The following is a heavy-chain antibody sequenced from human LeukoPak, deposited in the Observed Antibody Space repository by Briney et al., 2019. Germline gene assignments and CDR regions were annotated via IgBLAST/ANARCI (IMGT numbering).Heavy chain of an antibody. CDR1: GYTLTELS. CDR2: FDPEDGET. V-gene: IGHV1-24*01. J-gene: IGHJ4*02. CDR3: ATVSDYYGSGSHDY. Sequence: ASVKVSCKVSGYTLTELSMHWVRQAPGKGLEWMGGFDPEDGETIYAQKFQGRVTMTEDTSTDTAYMELSSLRSEDTAVYYCATVSDYYGSGSHDYWGQGTLVTVSS. D-gene: IGHD3-10*01.